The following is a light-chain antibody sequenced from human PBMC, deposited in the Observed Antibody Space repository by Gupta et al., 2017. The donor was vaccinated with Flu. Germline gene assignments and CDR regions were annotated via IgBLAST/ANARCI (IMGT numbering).Light chain of an antibody. CDR2: EVR. CDR3: SSYVACNNLV. J-gene: IGLJ3*02. V-gene: IGLV2-8*01. CDR1: SSDVGGFNY. Sequence: SSDVGGFNYVAWYQQHPGKAPKLIIYEVRKRPSGVPDRFSGSKSGNTASLTISGLQAEDEAYYYCSSYVACNNLVFGGGTNLTVL.